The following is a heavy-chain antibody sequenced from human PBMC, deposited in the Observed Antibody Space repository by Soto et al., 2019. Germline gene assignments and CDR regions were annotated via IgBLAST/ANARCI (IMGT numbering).Heavy chain of an antibody. D-gene: IGHD5-18*01. J-gene: IGHJ4*02. CDR1: GGSISSYY. CDR2: IYYSGTT. Sequence: SETLSLTCTVSGGSISSYYWSWIRQPPGKGLEWIGYIYYSGTTNYNPSLKSRVTISVDTSKNQLSMKLSSVTAADTAVYYCARRYGYSFDYWGQGTLVTVSS. CDR3: ARRYGYSFDY. V-gene: IGHV4-59*08.